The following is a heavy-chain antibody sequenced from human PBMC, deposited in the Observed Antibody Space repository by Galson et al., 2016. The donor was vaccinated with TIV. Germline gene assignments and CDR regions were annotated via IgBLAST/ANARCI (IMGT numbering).Heavy chain of an antibody. D-gene: IGHD3-3*01. CDR1: GFSLRSSGVC. CDR3: ARKLEWDRNGCFDH. Sequence: PALVKPTQTLTLTCTFSGFSLRSSGVCVSWIRQAPGKALEWLALLDWENDKYYSTSLKTRHTISKETSKNRVVLTMTKMGPVDTATYYSARKLEWDRNGCFDHWGQGVRVTVSS. CDR2: LDWENDK. J-gene: IGHJ4*02. V-gene: IGHV2-70*01.